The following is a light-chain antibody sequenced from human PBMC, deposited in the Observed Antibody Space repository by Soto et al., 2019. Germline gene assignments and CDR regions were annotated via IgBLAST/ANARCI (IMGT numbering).Light chain of an antibody. CDR3: QQHSNWPRT. Sequence: EIVMTQSPVTLSLSPGEGATLSCRASQTIDNTLAWYQRKPGQAPRLLIYDASNRATGIPDRFSGSGSGTDFTLTISSLEPEDFAVYYCQQHSNWPRTFGQGTRVEI. CDR2: DAS. V-gene: IGKV3-11*01. CDR1: QTIDNT. J-gene: IGKJ5*01.